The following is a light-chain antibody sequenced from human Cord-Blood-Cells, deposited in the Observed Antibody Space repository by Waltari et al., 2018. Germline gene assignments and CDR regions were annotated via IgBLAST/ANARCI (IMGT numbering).Light chain of an antibody. V-gene: IGLV3-21*03. CDR2: DDC. Sequence: SYVLSQPPSVSVAPGKTARITCGGKNIGSKSVHSYQQKPGQAPVLGVNDDCGRPSGIPERFSGSNSGNTATLTISSVEAGDEADYYCRVWDSSSDHVVFGGGTKLTVL. J-gene: IGLJ2*01. CDR1: NIGSKS. CDR3: RVWDSSSDHVV.